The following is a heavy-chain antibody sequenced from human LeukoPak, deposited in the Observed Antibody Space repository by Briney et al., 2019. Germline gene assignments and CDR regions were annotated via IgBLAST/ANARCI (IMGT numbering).Heavy chain of an antibody. V-gene: IGHV1-2*02. CDR1: GYTFTGYY. Sequence: ASVKVSCKASGYTFTGYYMHWVRQAPGQGLEWMGWINPNSGGTNYAQKFQGRVTMTRDTSIRTAYMELSRLRSDETAVYYCARVKPSGTKNAFDIWGQGAMVTVSS. CDR2: INPNSGGT. D-gene: IGHD1-1*01. CDR3: ARVKPSGTKNAFDI. J-gene: IGHJ3*02.